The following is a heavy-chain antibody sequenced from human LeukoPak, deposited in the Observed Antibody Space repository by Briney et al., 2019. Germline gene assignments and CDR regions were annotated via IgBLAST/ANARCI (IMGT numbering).Heavy chain of an antibody. D-gene: IGHD6-19*01. CDR2: ISWNSGSI. CDR3: ARIFGVGWSVLLDAFDI. CDR1: GFTFDDYA. V-gene: IGHV3-9*01. J-gene: IGHJ3*02. Sequence: GGSLRLSCAAPGFTFDDYAMHWVRQAPGKGLEWVSGISWNSGSIGYADSVKGRFTISRDNAKNSLYLQMNSLRAEDTAVYYCARIFGVGWSVLLDAFDIWGQGTMVTVSS.